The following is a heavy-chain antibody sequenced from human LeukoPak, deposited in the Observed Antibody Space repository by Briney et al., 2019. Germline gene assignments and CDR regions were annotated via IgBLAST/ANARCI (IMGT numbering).Heavy chain of an antibody. V-gene: IGHV3-30-3*01. D-gene: IGHD5-18*01. CDR2: ISYDGSNK. CDR1: GFTFSDYA. J-gene: IGHJ4*02. Sequence: PGRSLRLSCAASGFTFSDYAMHWVRQAPGKGLEWVAVISYDGSNKYYADSVKGRFTISRDDSKSTLYLQMNSLRPEDTAVYYCAGGDHPVWIQLAGYWGQGTLVTVSS. CDR3: AGGDHPVWIQLAGY.